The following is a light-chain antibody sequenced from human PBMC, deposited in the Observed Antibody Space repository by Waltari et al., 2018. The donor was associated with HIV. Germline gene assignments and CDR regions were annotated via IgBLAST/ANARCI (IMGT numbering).Light chain of an antibody. CDR3: AVWDDSLSAQL. J-gene: IGLJ3*02. CDR2: RNT. CDR1: SSNIESNY. V-gene: IGLV1-47*01. Sequence: QSVLTQSPSTSGTPGQRVTISCSGSSSNIESNYVSWFQQVPGTAPKPLTFRNTQRPAGVSDRFAGAVSGTSASLAISGLRSEDEADYYCAVWDDSLSAQLFGGGTKLTVL.